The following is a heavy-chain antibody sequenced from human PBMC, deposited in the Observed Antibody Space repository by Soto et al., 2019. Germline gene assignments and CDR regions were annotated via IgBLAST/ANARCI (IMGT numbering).Heavy chain of an antibody. CDR3: ARPGSYGSGSYLYYLDY. V-gene: IGHV4-39*01. CDR2: IYYSGST. CDR1: GGSISSSRYY. D-gene: IGHD3-10*01. Sequence: TLSLTCTVSGGSISSSRYYWGWIRQPPGKGLEWIGSIYYSGSTYYNPSLKSRVTISVDTSKNQFSLKLSSVTAADTAVYYCARPGSYGSGSYLYYLDYWGQGTLVTVSS. J-gene: IGHJ4*02.